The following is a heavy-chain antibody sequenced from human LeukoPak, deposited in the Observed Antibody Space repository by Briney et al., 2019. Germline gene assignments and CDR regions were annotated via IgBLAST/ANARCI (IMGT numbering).Heavy chain of an antibody. D-gene: IGHD1-26*01. CDR2: VGSNGATT. CDR1: GFDFSSYT. V-gene: IGHV3-23*01. Sequence: GGSLRLSCAASGFDFSSYTMSWVRQAPGKGLEWVSSVGSNGATTYYADSVKGRFTISRDNSKNSLYLQMIGLRAEDTARYHCAKDAVGGGSSLINWFDPWGQGTLVTVSS. CDR3: AKDAVGGGSSLINWFDP. J-gene: IGHJ5*02.